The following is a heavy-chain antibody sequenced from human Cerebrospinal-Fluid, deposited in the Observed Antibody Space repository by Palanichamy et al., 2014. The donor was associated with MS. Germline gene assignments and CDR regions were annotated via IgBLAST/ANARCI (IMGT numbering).Heavy chain of an antibody. CDR1: GFTFEDYD. CDR2: IRSKAYSGTV. V-gene: IGHV3-49*04. D-gene: IGHD6-19*01. Sequence: EVQLVESGGGLVRPGRSLRLSCTASGFTFEDYDMSWVRQAPGKGLEWVGFIRSKAYSGTVEYAASVKGRITISRDNSKSIVYLQLNSLKTEDTAVYYCTRDGYMLAVAGAFAYWGQGTLVTVSS. CDR3: TRDGYMLAVAGAFAY. J-gene: IGHJ4*02.